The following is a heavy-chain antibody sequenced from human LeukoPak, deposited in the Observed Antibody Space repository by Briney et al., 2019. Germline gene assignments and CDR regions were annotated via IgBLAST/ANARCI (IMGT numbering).Heavy chain of an antibody. CDR2: ISSSSSYI. CDR3: AREFYGDYSLSY. J-gene: IGHJ4*02. V-gene: IGHV3-21*01. D-gene: IGHD4-17*01. Sequence: GGSLRLSCAASGFTFSSYSMNWVRQAPGKGLEWVSSISSSSSYIYYADSVKGRFTISKDKDKNSLYLQMNSLRAEDTAVYYCAREFYGDYSLSYWGQGTLVTVSS. CDR1: GFTFSSYS.